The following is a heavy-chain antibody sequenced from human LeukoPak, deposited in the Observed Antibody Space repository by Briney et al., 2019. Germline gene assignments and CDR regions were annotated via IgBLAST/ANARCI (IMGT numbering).Heavy chain of an antibody. CDR3: AKELRTVTSYYYYYYIDV. J-gene: IGHJ6*03. Sequence: PGGTLRLSCAASGFTFSSYGMTWVRQAPGKGLEWVAFIRYDGSNKYYADSVKGRFTISRDNSKNTLYLQMNSLRAEDTAVYYCAKELRTVTSYYYYYYIDVWGKGTTVTISS. V-gene: IGHV3-30*02. CDR2: IRYDGSNK. CDR1: GFTFSSYG. D-gene: IGHD4-17*01.